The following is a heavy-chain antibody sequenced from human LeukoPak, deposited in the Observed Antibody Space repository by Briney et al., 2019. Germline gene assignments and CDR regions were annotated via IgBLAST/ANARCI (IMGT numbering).Heavy chain of an antibody. Sequence: GASVKVSCKASGYTFTSYYMHWVRQAPGQGLEWMGWISAYNGNTNYAQKLQGRVTMTTDTSTSTAYMELRSLRSDDTAVYYCARTMQQWLVDAAGGDYWGQGTLVTVSS. D-gene: IGHD6-19*01. CDR2: ISAYNGNT. CDR1: GYTFTSYY. J-gene: IGHJ4*02. V-gene: IGHV1-18*04. CDR3: ARTMQQWLVDAAGGDY.